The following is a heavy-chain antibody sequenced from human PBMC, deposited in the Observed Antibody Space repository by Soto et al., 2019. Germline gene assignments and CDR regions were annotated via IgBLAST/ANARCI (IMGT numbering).Heavy chain of an antibody. V-gene: IGHV3-7*03. D-gene: IGHD5-18*01. CDR1: GFTFSSYW. CDR3: ARHSYAHYYGMDV. CDR2: IKQDGSEK. J-gene: IGHJ6*02. Sequence: GGSLRISCAASGFTFSSYWMSWVRQAPGKGLEWVANIKQDGSEKYYVDSVKGRFTISRDNAKNSLYLQMNSLRAEDTAVYYCARHSYAHYYGMDVWGQGTTVTVSS.